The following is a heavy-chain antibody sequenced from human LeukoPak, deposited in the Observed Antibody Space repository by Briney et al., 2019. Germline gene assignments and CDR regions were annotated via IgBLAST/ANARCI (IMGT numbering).Heavy chain of an antibody. V-gene: IGHV1-18*01. CDR2: ISAYNGNT. CDR1: GYTLTSYG. CDR3: ARDGASHGAFDI. Sequence: ASVKVSCKASGYTLTSYGISWVRQAPGQGLEWMGWISAYNGNTNYAQKLQGRVTMTTDTSTSTAYMELRGLRSDDTAVYYCARDGASHGAFDIWGQGTMVTVSS. J-gene: IGHJ3*02. D-gene: IGHD3-16*01.